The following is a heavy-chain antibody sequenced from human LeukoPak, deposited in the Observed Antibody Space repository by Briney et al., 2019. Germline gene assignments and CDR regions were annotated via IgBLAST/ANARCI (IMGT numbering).Heavy chain of an antibody. CDR3: ARSMRYCSSTSCFDGMDV. D-gene: IGHD2-2*01. CDR1: GYTFTGYY. Sequence: ASAKVSCKASGYTFTGYYMHWVRQAPGQGLEWMGWINPNSGGTNYAQKFQGRVTMTRDTSISTAYMELSRLRSDDTAVYYCARSMRYCSSTSCFDGMDVWGQGTTVTVSS. CDR2: INPNSGGT. J-gene: IGHJ6*02. V-gene: IGHV1-2*02.